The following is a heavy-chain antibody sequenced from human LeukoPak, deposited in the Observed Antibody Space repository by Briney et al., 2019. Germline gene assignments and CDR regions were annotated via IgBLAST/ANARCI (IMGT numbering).Heavy chain of an antibody. CDR3: AREGGPYRPLDY. Sequence: KTSETLSLTCGVSGGSITNTNYWTWFRQPPGKGLEWIGEVNLQGSTNYNPSLMGRVAISVDTSENHISLQLTSVTAADTAVYYCAREGGPYRPLDYSGQGTLVPVSS. V-gene: IGHV4-4*02. J-gene: IGHJ4*02. CDR2: VNLQGST. CDR1: GGSITNTNY.